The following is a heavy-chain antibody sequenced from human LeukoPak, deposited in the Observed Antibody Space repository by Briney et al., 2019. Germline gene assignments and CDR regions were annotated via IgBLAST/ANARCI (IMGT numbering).Heavy chain of an antibody. CDR3: AKGRSTSWKASYYFDY. Sequence: PGGSLRLSCAASGFTFSSYAMTWVRQAPGKGLEWVSVISASGGGTSYADSVKGRGTISRDNSKNMLYLQMNSLSVEDTAVYYCAKGRSTSWKASYYFDYWGQGTQLTVSS. D-gene: IGHD2-2*01. V-gene: IGHV3-23*01. J-gene: IGHJ4*02. CDR2: ISASGGGT. CDR1: GFTFSSYA.